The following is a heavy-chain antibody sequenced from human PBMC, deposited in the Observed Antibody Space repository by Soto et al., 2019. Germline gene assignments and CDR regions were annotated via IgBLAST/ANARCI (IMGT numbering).Heavy chain of an antibody. J-gene: IGHJ5*02. Sequence: QLQLQESGSGLVKPSQTLSLTCAVSGGSISSGGYSWSWIRQPPGKGLEWIGHIYHSGRTYYNPSLMRRATISVPLSNNQFSLNLSSVTAAHPAVYYCARAERLRLNSFDPWGQGTLVTVSS. V-gene: IGHV4-30-2*01. CDR2: IYHSGRT. CDR1: GGSISSGGYS. D-gene: IGHD3-16*01. CDR3: ARAERLRLNSFDP.